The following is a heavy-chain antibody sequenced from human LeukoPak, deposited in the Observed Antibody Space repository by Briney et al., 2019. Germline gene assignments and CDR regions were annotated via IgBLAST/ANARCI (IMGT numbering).Heavy chain of an antibody. J-gene: IGHJ5*02. V-gene: IGHV1-2*02. Sequence: GASVKVSCKASGYTFTDYYMHWVRQAPGQRLEWMGWINPNSGGTNYAQQFQGRVTMTTDTSITTAYMELSRLRSDDTAVYYCARVRMSGITYGCFDPWGQGTLVTVSS. CDR3: ARVRMSGITYGCFDP. D-gene: IGHD1-7*01. CDR2: INPNSGGT. CDR1: GYTFTDYY.